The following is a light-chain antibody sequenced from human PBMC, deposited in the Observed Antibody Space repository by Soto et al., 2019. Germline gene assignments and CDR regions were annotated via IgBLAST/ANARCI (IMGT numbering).Light chain of an antibody. CDR1: WSNIGAGYE. J-gene: IGLJ3*02. CDR3: QSYDSSLRGV. V-gene: IGLV1-40*01. CDR2: DDN. Sequence: QSVLTQPPSVSGAPGQRVTISCTGSWSNIGAGYEVHWYQQIPGTAPKLLIYDDNNRPSGVPDRFSGSKSGTSASLAITGLQAEDDADYYCQSYDSSLRGVFGGGTKLTVL.